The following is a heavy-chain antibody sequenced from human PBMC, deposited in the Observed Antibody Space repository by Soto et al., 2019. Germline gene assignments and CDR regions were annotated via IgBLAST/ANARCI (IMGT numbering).Heavy chain of an antibody. D-gene: IGHD3-9*01. CDR1: GGSISSGGYY. CDR3: VRGPRLRYFDWLSF. CDR2: IYYSGST. Sequence: PSETLSLTCTVSGGSISSGGYYWSWIRQHPGKGLEWIGYIYYSGSTYYNPSLKSRVTISVDTSKNQFSLKLSSVTAADTAVYYCVRGPRLRYFDWLSFWGQGTLVTVSS. V-gene: IGHV4-31*03. J-gene: IGHJ4*02.